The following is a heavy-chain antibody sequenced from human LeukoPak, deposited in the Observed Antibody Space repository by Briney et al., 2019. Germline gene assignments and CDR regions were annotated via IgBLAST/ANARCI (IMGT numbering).Heavy chain of an antibody. CDR3: ASPAQHNYDFWSGYNAFDI. Sequence: ASVKVSCKASGYTFTGYYMHWVRQAPGQGLEWMGWINPNSGGTNYAQKFQGRVTITTDESTSTAYMELSSLRSEDTAVYYCASPAQHNYDFWSGYNAFDIWGQGTMVTVSS. V-gene: IGHV1-2*02. CDR2: INPNSGGT. J-gene: IGHJ3*02. CDR1: GYTFTGYY. D-gene: IGHD3-3*01.